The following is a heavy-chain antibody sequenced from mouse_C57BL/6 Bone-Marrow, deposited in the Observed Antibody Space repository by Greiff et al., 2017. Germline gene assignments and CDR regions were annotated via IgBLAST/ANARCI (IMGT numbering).Heavy chain of an antibody. J-gene: IGHJ4*01. CDR1: GFTFSSYA. V-gene: IGHV5-4*01. Sequence: EVQRVESGGGLVKPGGSLKLSCAASGFTFSSYAMSWVRQTPEKRLEWVATISDGGSYTYYPDNVKGRFTISRDNAKNNLYLQMSHLTSEDTAMYYCARGFYYYGSYAMDYWGQGTSVTVSS. CDR2: ISDGGSYT. D-gene: IGHD1-1*01. CDR3: ARGFYYYGSYAMDY.